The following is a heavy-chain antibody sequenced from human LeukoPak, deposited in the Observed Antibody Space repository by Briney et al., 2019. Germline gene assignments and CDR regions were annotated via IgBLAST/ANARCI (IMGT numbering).Heavy chain of an antibody. Sequence: SVKVSCKASGGTFSSYAISWVRQAPGQGLEWMGGIIPIFGTANYAQKFQGRVTITADESTSAAYMELSSLGSEDTAVYYCARARSSSWSDAFDIWGQGTMVTVSS. CDR2: IIPIFGTA. CDR1: GGTFSSYA. CDR3: ARARSSSWSDAFDI. D-gene: IGHD6-13*01. V-gene: IGHV1-69*01. J-gene: IGHJ3*02.